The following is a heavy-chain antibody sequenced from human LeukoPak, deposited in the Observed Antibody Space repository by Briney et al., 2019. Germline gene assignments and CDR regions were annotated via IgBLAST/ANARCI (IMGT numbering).Heavy chain of an antibody. J-gene: IGHJ6*02. CDR2: IWYDGSNK. CDR1: GFTFSSYG. V-gene: IGHV3-33*01. D-gene: IGHD5-24*01. CDR3: ASRDKGYYYGMDV. Sequence: GGSLRLSCAASGFTFSSYGMHWVRQAPGKGLEWVAVIWYDGSNKYYADSVKGRFTISRDDSKNTLYLQMNSLRAEDTAVYYCASRDKGYYYGMDVWGQGTTVIVSS.